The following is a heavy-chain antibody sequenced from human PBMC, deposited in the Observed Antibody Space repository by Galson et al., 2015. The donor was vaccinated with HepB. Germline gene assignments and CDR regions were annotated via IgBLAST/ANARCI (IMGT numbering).Heavy chain of an antibody. CDR2: IYYSGST. CDR3: ARGRLSYYDFWSGYPQYTTPGTY. CDR1: GGSISSGDYY. D-gene: IGHD3-3*01. V-gene: IGHV4-30-4*01. J-gene: IGHJ4*02. Sequence: LSLTCTVSGGSISSGDYYWSWIRQPPGKGLEWIGYIYYSGSTYYNPSLKSRVTISVDTSKNQFSLKLSSVTAADTAVYYCARGRLSYYDFWSGYPQYTTPGTYWGQGTLVTVSS.